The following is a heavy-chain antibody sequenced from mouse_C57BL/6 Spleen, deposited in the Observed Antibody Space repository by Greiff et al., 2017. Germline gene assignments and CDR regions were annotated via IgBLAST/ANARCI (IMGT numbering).Heavy chain of an antibody. D-gene: IGHD1-1*01. CDR2: INYDGSST. CDR3: ARGDYYGSSSFDY. V-gene: IGHV5-16*01. CDR1: GFTFSDYY. Sequence: EVHLVESEGGLVQPGSSMKLSCTASGFTFSDYYMAWVRQVPEKGLEWVANINYDGSSTYYLDSLQSRFIISRDNAKNILYLQMSSLKSEDTATYYCARGDYYGSSSFDYWGQGTTLTVSS. J-gene: IGHJ2*01.